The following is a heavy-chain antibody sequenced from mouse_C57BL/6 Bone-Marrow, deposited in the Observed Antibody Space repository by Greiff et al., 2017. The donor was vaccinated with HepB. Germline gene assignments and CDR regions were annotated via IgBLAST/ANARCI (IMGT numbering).Heavy chain of an antibody. D-gene: IGHD2-4*01. V-gene: IGHV1-85*01. Sequence: VKLMESGPELVKPGASVKLSCKASGYTFTSYDINWVKQRPGQGLEWIGWIYPRDGSTKYNEKFKGKATFTVDTSSSTAYMELHSLTSEDSAVYFCARGDYDPYWYFDVWGTGTTVTVSS. J-gene: IGHJ1*03. CDR3: ARGDYDPYWYFDV. CDR1: GYTFTSYD. CDR2: IYPRDGST.